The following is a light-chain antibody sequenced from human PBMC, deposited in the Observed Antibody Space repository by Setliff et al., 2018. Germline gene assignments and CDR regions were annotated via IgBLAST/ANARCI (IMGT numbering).Light chain of an antibody. CDR3: SSYTSSSTRV. CDR1: SSDVGYYNY. CDR2: EVS. J-gene: IGLJ1*01. Sequence: QSALTQPASVSGSPGQSITISCTGTSSDVGYYNYVSWYQQHPGKAPKLMIYEVSNRPSGVSNRFSGSKSGNTASLTISGLQAEDEADYYCSSYTSSSTRVFRTGTKVTVL. V-gene: IGLV2-14*01.